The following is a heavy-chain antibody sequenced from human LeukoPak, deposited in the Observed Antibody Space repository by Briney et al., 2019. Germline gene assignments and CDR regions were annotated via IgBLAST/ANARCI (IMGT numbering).Heavy chain of an antibody. CDR1: GYTLTELS. J-gene: IGHJ4*02. Sequence: ASVRVSCKVSGYTLTELSMHWVRQAPGKGLEWMGGFDPEDGETIYAQKFQGRVTMTEDTSTDTAYMELSSLRSEDTAVYYCATPDYGDYVLNYWGQGTLVTVSS. V-gene: IGHV1-24*01. CDR2: FDPEDGET. CDR3: ATPDYGDYVLNY. D-gene: IGHD4-17*01.